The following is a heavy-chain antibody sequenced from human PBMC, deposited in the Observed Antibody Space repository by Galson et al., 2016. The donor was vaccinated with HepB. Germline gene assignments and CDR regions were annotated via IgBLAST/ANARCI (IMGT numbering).Heavy chain of an antibody. Sequence: SLRLSCAASGFTFSSYDMHWVRQATGKGLEWVSAIGTVGDTYYPGSVKGRFTISRENAKNSLYLQMKSLRVEDTAVYYCARKPRVYYYGMGVWGQGTTVTVSS. CDR3: ARKPRVYYYGMGV. CDR2: IGTVGDT. CDR1: GFTFSSYD. J-gene: IGHJ6*02. V-gene: IGHV3-13*01.